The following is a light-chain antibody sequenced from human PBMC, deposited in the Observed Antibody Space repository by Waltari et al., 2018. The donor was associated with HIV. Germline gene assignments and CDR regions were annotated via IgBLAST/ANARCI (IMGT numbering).Light chain of an antibody. J-gene: IGLJ2*01. Sequence: QSVLTQPPSASGTPGQRVTISCSGSSSNIGSNTVNWYQQLPGTAPKLLIYNNNQRPLGVPARFSGSKAGTSASLAISGLQSEDEADYYCAAWDDSLNGVIFGGGTKLTVL. CDR2: NNN. CDR1: SSNIGSNT. CDR3: AAWDDSLNGVI. V-gene: IGLV1-44*01.